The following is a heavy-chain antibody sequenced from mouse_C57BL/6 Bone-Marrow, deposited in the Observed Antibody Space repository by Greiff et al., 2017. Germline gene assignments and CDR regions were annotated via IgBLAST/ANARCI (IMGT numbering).Heavy chain of an antibody. CDR1: GYTFTTYP. V-gene: IGHV1-47*01. D-gene: IGHD1-1*01. CDR3: ARSRDYGSSYCYAMDY. J-gene: IGHJ4*01. CDR2: FHPYNDDT. Sequence: QVQLQQSGAELVKPGASVKMSCKASGYTFTTYPIEWMKQNHGKSLEWIGNFHPYNDDTKYNEKFKGKATLTVEKSSSTVYLELSRLTSDDSAVYYCARSRDYGSSYCYAMDYWAQGTSVTVSS.